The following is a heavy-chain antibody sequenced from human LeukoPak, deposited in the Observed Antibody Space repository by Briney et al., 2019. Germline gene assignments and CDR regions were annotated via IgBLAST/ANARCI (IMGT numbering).Heavy chain of an antibody. D-gene: IGHD1-26*01. CDR3: ARVGAFYFDY. CDR2: IYYSGST. Sequence: SETLSLTCTVSGGSISSSSYYWGWTRHHPGEGLEWIGSIYYSGSTYYNPSLRSRVTISVDTSKTQFSLKRISVTAADTAVYYCARVGAFYFDYWGQGTLVTVSS. CDR1: GGSISSSSYY. V-gene: IGHV4-39*01. J-gene: IGHJ4*02.